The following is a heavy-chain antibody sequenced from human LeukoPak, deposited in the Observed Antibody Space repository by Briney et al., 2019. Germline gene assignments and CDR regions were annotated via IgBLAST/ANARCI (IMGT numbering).Heavy chain of an antibody. D-gene: IGHD3-10*01. CDR2: INWNGGST. CDR1: GFTFDDYG. J-gene: IGHJ4*02. CDR3: ARDLYGSGSYGFDY. V-gene: IGHV3-20*04. Sequence: GGSLRLSCAASGFTFDDYGMSWVRQAPGKGLEWVSGINWNGGSTGYADSVKGRFTISRDNAKNSLYLQMNSLRAEDTAVYYCARDLYGSGSYGFDYWGQGTLVTVSS.